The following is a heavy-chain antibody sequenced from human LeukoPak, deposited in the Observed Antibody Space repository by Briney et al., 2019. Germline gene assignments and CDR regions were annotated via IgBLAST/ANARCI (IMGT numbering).Heavy chain of an antibody. V-gene: IGHV3-30*01. Sequence: GRSLRLSCAASGFTFSSYAMHWVRQAPGKGLEWVAVMSYDGSNKYYADSVKGRFTISRDNSKNTLYLQMNSLRAEDTAVYYCARLGWNRVGDYWGQGTLVTVSS. D-gene: IGHD1/OR15-1a*01. CDR1: GFTFSSYA. CDR3: ARLGWNRVGDY. CDR2: MSYDGSNK. J-gene: IGHJ4*02.